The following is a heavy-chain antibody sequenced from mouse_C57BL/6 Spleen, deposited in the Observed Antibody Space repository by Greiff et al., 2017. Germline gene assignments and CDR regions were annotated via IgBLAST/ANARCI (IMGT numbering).Heavy chain of an antibody. D-gene: IGHD1-1*01. CDR1: GYTFTSYW. CDR2: IDPSDSET. Sequence: QVQLQQPGAELVRPGSSVKLSCKASGYTFTSYWMHWVKQRPIQGLEWIGNIDPSDSETHYNQKFKDKATLTVDKSSSPAYMQLSSLTSEDSAVYYCARGSYGSIYFDYWGQGTTLTVSS. V-gene: IGHV1-52*01. J-gene: IGHJ2*01. CDR3: ARGSYGSIYFDY.